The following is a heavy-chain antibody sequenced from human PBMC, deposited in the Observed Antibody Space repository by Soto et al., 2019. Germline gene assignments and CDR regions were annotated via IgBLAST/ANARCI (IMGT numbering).Heavy chain of an antibody. J-gene: IGHJ4*02. D-gene: IGHD5-18*01. CDR2: IKQDGSEK. V-gene: IGHV3-7*01. Sequence: QPGGSLGLGCEACVFTFRSSWVTWVRQAQGKGLEWVANIKQDGSEKYYVDSVKGRFTISRDNSKNTLYLQMNSLRAEDTAVYYCAKDGGHGYSYGFDYWGQGTLVTVSS. CDR1: VFTFRSSW. CDR3: AKDGGHGYSYGFDY.